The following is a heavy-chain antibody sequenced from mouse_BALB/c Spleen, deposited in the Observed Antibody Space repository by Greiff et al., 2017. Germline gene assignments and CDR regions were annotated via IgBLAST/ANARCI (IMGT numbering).Heavy chain of an antibody. CDR2: ISSGGGNT. CDR1: GFTFSSYT. Sequence: EVKLVESGGGLVKPGGSLKLSCAASGFTFSSYTMSWVRQTPEKRLEWVATISSGGGNTYYPDSVKGRFTISRDNAKNNLYLQMSSLRSEDTALYYCARLYGNYGFAYWGQGTLVTVSA. D-gene: IGHD2-1*01. CDR3: ARLYGNYGFAY. V-gene: IGHV5-9*03. J-gene: IGHJ3*01.